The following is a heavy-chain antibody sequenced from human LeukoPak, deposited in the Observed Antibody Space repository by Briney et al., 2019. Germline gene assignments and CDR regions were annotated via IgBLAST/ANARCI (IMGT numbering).Heavy chain of an antibody. J-gene: IGHJ6*03. Sequence: ASVQVSCKASGYTFTSYDINWVRQAAGQELEWMGWMNPNSGNTGYAQKFQGRVTITRNTSISTAYMELSSLRSEDTAVYYCARGSVWLVYYYYMDVWGKGTTVTVSS. V-gene: IGHV1-8*03. CDR2: MNPNSGNT. CDR1: GYTFTSYD. CDR3: ARGSVWLVYYYYMDV. D-gene: IGHD3-22*01.